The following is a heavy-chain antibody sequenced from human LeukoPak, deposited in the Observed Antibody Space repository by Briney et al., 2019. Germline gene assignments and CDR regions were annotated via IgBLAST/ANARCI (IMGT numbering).Heavy chain of an antibody. J-gene: IGHJ4*02. CDR3: ARDISSSWYSEYYFDY. V-gene: IGHV7-4-1*02. Sequence: ASVKVPCKASGYTFTSYAMNWVRQAPGQGLEWMGWINTNTGNPTYAQGFTGRFVFSLDTSVSTAYLQISSLKAEDTAVYYCARDISSSWYSEYYFDYWGQGTLVTVSS. CDR2: INTNTGNP. CDR1: GYTFTSYA. D-gene: IGHD6-13*01.